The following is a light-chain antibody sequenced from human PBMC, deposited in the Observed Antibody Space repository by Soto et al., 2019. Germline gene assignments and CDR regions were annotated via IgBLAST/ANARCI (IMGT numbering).Light chain of an antibody. CDR2: DAS. J-gene: IGKJ4*01. Sequence: EIQMTQSPSSLSASVGDRVTITCQASQNISNYLNWYQQKPGKAPKLLIYDASNLETGFPSRFSGSGSGTDFTFTISSLQPEDIATYYCQQYDNPPRAFGGGTKVEIK. CDR1: QNISNY. CDR3: QQYDNPPRA. V-gene: IGKV1-33*01.